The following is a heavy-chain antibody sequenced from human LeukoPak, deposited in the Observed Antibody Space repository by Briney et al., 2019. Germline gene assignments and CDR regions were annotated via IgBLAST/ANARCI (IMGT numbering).Heavy chain of an antibody. CDR1: RLFLSNYA. CDR2: LFGCSDKT. J-gene: IGHJ4*02. D-gene: IGHD3-9*01. Sequence: GSLRLPCSAFRLFLSNYAMYWIRPAPGEGVEGVAALFGCSDKTYYEDPVKGRFTLSRDSSKNTLYLQMNSLRADDTAVYYCAKWGDYDVLTGYYVSDFWGQGTLVTVSS. V-gene: IGHV3-23*01. CDR3: AKWGDYDVLTGYYVSDF.